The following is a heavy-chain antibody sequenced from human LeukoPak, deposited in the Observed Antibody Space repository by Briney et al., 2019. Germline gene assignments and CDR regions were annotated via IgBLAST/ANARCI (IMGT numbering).Heavy chain of an antibody. Sequence: GGSLRLSCAASGFMFSNYWMSWVRQAPGKGLEWVANIKQDGSESRYVDSAKGRFTISRDNAKNSLYLQMNSLRGEDTAVYYCARDKVGGSMAGSNLDYWGQGNLVTVSS. CDR1: GFMFSNYW. V-gene: IGHV3-7*01. CDR3: ARDKVGGSMAGSNLDY. CDR2: IKQDGSES. D-gene: IGHD6-19*01. J-gene: IGHJ4*02.